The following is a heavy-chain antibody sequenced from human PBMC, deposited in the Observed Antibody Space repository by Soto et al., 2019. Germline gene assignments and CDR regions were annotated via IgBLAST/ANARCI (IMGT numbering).Heavy chain of an antibody. Sequence: QVQLVQSGAEVKKPGSSVKVSCKPSGGSFSSHAVSWVRQAPGQGLEWVGGIVPIFGTKNYAEKFQGRVTITADKSTSTVYMDLSSLKSEDTVVYFCARDRRDQTIFGMVGYFDLWGRGTLVSVSS. D-gene: IGHD3-3*01. CDR3: ARDRRDQTIFGMVGYFDL. J-gene: IGHJ2*01. CDR2: IVPIFGTK. V-gene: IGHV1-69*06. CDR1: GGSFSSHA.